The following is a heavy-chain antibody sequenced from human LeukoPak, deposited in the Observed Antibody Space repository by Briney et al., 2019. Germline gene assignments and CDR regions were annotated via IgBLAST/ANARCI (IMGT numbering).Heavy chain of an antibody. CDR1: GFTFDDYA. D-gene: IGHD2-2*01. J-gene: IGHJ6*02. V-gene: IGHV3-9*01. CDR2: ISWNSGSI. Sequence: GGSLRLSFAASGFTFDDYAMHWVRQAPGKGLEWVSGISWNSGSIGYADSVKGRFTISRDNAKNSLYLQMNSLRAEDTALYYCAKDSYANYYYGMDVWGQGTTVTVSS. CDR3: AKDSYANYYYGMDV.